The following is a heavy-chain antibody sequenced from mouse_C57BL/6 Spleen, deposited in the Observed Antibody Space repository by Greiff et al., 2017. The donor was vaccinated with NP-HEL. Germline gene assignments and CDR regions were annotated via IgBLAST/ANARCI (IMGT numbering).Heavy chain of an antibody. CDR3: AFYYDYIYAMDY. Sequence: QVQLQQSGPELVKPGASVKISCKASGYAFSSSWMNWVKQRPGKGLEWIGRIYPGDGDTNYNGKFKGKATLTADKSSSTAYMQLSSLTSEDSAVYFCAFYYDYIYAMDYWGQGTSVTVSS. D-gene: IGHD2-4*01. J-gene: IGHJ4*01. CDR1: GYAFSSSW. CDR2: IYPGDGDT. V-gene: IGHV1-82*01.